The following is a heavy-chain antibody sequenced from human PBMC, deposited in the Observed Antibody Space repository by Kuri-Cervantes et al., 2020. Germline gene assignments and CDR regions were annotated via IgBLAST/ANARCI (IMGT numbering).Heavy chain of an antibody. Sequence: SVKVSCKASGGTFSSYAISWVRQAPGQGLEWMGGIIPIFGTANYAQKFQGRVTITADKSTSTVYMELSSLRSEDTAVYYCARCRSVVRPYYFDYWGQGTLVTVSS. CDR1: GGTFSSYA. CDR2: IIPIFGTA. D-gene: IGHD4-23*01. CDR3: ARCRSVVRPYYFDY. V-gene: IGHV1-69*06. J-gene: IGHJ4*02.